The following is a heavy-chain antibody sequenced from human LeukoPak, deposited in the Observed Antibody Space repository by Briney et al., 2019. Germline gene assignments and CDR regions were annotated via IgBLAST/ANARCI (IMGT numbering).Heavy chain of an antibody. Sequence: GGSRRLSCAASGFTLSTYAMHWVRQAPGKGLEWVAVISYDGSNKYSADSVKGRFTISRDDSKNTLYLQMNSLRAEDTAVDYCAKGLCSSAWSWVDDWGQGTLVTVSS. D-gene: IGHD6-19*01. CDR1: GFTLSTYA. CDR2: ISYDGSNK. V-gene: IGHV3-30*18. J-gene: IGHJ4*02. CDR3: AKGLCSSAWSWVDD.